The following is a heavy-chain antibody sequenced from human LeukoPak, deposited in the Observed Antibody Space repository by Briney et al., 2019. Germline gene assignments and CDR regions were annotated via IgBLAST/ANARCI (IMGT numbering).Heavy chain of an antibody. V-gene: IGHV4-59*01. CDR2: IYYSGST. CDR1: GGSFIGYY. D-gene: IGHD3-22*01. CDR3: ARKLDDNSGYYNRGYAFDI. J-gene: IGHJ3*02. Sequence: SETLSLTCAVYGGSFIGYYWSWIRQPPGKGLEWIGYIYYSGSTNYNPSLKSRVTISVDTSKNQFSLKLSSVTAADTAVYYCARKLDDNSGYYNRGYAFDIWGQGTMVTVSS.